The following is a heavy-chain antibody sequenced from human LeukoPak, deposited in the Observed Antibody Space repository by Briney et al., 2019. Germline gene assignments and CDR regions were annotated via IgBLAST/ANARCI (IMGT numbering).Heavy chain of an antibody. Sequence: SETLSLTWAVYGGSFSGYYWSWIRQPPGKGLGWIGEINHSGSTNYNPSLKSRVTISVDTSKNQFSLKLSSVTAADTAVYYCAKDTSELLDSDAVDYWGQGTLVTVSS. V-gene: IGHV4-34*01. D-gene: IGHD1-26*01. J-gene: IGHJ4*02. CDR1: GGSFSGYY. CDR3: AKDTSELLDSDAVDY. CDR2: INHSGST.